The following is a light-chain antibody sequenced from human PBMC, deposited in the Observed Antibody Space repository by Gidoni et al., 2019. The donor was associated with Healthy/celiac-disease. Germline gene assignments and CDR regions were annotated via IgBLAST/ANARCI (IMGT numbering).Light chain of an antibody. V-gene: IGKV1-6*01. J-gene: IGKJ1*01. CDR2: AAS. CDR3: LQDYTYPRT. Sequence: AIQMTQSPSSLSASVGDRVTITWRASHGIRHDLGCYQQNPGKAPKLLIYAASSLQSVVPSLFSGSGSGTVFPLTISSLHPEDFATYYCLQDYTYPRTFGQGTKVEIK. CDR1: HGIRHD.